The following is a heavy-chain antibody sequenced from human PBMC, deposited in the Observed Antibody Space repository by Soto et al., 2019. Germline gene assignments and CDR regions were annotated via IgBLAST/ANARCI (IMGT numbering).Heavy chain of an antibody. CDR1: GFTVSSNY. Sequence: EVQLVESGGGLVQPGGSLRLSCAASGFTVSSNYMSWVRQAPGKGLEWVSVIYSGGSTYYADSVTGRFTIARHNSKNTLYLQMKSLRAEDTSVYYCAREVGHGWFDPWGQGTLGTVSS. J-gene: IGHJ5*02. CDR2: IYSGGST. CDR3: AREVGHGWFDP. V-gene: IGHV3-53*04.